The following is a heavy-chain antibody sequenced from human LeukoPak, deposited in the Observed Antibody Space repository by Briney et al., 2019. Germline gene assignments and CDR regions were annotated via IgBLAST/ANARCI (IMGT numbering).Heavy chain of an antibody. D-gene: IGHD2-2*01. CDR2: ISYDGSNK. CDR1: GFTFSSYG. Sequence: PGRSLRLSCAASGFTFSSYGMHWVRQAPGKGLEWVAVISYDGSNKYYADSVKGRFTISRDNSKNTLYLQMNSLRAEDTAVYYCAKDSTSLRMDVWGQGTTVTVSS. CDR3: AKDSTSLRMDV. V-gene: IGHV3-30*18. J-gene: IGHJ6*02.